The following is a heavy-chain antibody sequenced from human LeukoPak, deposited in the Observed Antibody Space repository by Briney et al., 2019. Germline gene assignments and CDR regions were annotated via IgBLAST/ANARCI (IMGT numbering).Heavy chain of an antibody. J-gene: IGHJ4*02. CDR2: VNPSSGGA. D-gene: IGHD6-13*01. V-gene: IGHV1-2*02. Sequence: ASVKVSCKASGYTFTDYYIHWVRQAPGQGLEWMAWVNPSSGGANYAQKFQGRVTMTRDTSISTAYMELSRLISDDTAVYYCAREGPAAAGTQTGDCWGQGTLVTVSS. CDR3: AREGPAAAGTQTGDC. CDR1: GYTFTDYY.